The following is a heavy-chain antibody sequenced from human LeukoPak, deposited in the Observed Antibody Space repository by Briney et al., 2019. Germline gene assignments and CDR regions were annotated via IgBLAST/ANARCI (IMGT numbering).Heavy chain of an antibody. CDR3: ARIPGRITIFGVPRGAFDI. CDR1: GHTFTSYD. V-gene: IGHV1-8*01. J-gene: IGHJ3*02. D-gene: IGHD3-3*01. CDR2: MNPNSGNT. Sequence: ASVKVSCKASGHTFTSYDINWVRQATGQGLEWMGWMNPNSGNTGYAQKFQGRVTMTRNTSISTAYMELSSLTSDDTAVYYCARIPGRITIFGVPRGAFDIWGQGTMVTVSS.